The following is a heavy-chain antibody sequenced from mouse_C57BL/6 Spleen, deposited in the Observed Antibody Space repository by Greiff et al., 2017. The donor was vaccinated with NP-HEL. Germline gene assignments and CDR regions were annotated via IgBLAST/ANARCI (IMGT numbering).Heavy chain of an antibody. CDR3: ARESSGYVAY. J-gene: IGHJ3*01. CDR1: GYSITSCYF. Sequence: EVQLQESGPGLVKPSQSLSLTCSVSGYSITSCYFWIWIRQFPGIKLEWLGHISYDGSNNYNPSLKTRIPITRDTSKNPFFLKLNSVTTEDTSTYYCARESSGYVAYWGQGTLVTVSA. V-gene: IGHV3-6*01. D-gene: IGHD3-2*02. CDR2: ISYDGSN.